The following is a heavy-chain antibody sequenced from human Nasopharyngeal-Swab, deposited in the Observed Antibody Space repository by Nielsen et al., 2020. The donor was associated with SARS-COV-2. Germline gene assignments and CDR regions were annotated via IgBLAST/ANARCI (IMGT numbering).Heavy chain of an antibody. D-gene: IGHD3-16*01. Sequence: VRQAPGNGLEWVSAISSSGGSTYYADSVKGRFTISRDNSKNTLYLQMNSLRAEDTAVYYCAKEGLEDGGAFDIWGQGTMVTVSS. V-gene: IGHV3-23*01. CDR2: ISSSGGST. J-gene: IGHJ3*02. CDR3: AKEGLEDGGAFDI.